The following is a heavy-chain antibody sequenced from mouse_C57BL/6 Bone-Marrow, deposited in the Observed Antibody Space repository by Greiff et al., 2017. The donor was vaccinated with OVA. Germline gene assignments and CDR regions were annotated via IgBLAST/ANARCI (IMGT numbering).Heavy chain of an antibody. CDR1: GYTFTNYW. J-gene: IGHJ4*01. Sequence: QVQLQQSGAELVRPGTSVKMSCKASGYTFTNYWIGWAKQRPGHGLEWIGDIYPGGGYTNYNEKFKGKATLPADKSSRTAYMQFSSLTSEDSANYYCAREKFYYGSSYDYSMDYWGQGTSVTVSS. V-gene: IGHV1-63*01. CDR3: AREKFYYGSSYDYSMDY. CDR2: IYPGGGYT. D-gene: IGHD1-1*01.